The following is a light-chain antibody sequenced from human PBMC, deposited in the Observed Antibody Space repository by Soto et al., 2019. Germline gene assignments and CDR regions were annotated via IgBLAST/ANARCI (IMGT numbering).Light chain of an antibody. CDR2: GAS. J-gene: IGKJ1*01. CDR1: QSVSSSY. V-gene: IGKV3-20*01. CDR3: QQYGSSPRT. Sequence: IVMTQSPSTLSVSPGARATLSCRASQSVSSSYLAWYQQKPGQAPRLLIYGASSRATGIPDRFSGSGSGTDFTLTISRLEPEDFAVYYCQQYGSSPRTFGQGTKVDIK.